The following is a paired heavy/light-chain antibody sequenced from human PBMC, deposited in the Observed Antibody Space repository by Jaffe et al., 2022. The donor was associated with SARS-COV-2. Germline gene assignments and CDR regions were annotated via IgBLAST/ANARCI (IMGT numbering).Light chain of an antibody. J-gene: IGLJ2*01. CDR3: SSYTSRSIVI. Sequence: QSALTQPPSVSGSPGQSVTISCTGTSSDVGGYSRVSWYQRPPGTAPKLMIYEVTNRPSGVPDRFSGSKSGNTASLTISGLQAEDEADYFCSSYTSRSIVIFGGGTKLTVL. V-gene: IGLV2-18*02. CDR1: SSDVGGYSR. CDR2: EVT.
Heavy chain of an antibody. CDR2: FYYTGNT. D-gene: IGHD6-19*01. V-gene: IGHV4-39*01. Sequence: QLQLQESGPGLVKPSETLSLTCTVSGDFISSSRYFWGWVRQSPGKGLEWIGSFYYTGNTYYNPSLKGRVTISVDRSKNQVSLKLTSVTAADTALYYCVRHPTGWYEMDSWGQGTLVTVSS. CDR3: VRHPTGWYEMDS. CDR1: GDFISSSRYF. J-gene: IGHJ4*02.